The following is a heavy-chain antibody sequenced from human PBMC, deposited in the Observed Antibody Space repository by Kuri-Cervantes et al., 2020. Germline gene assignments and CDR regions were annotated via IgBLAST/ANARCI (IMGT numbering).Heavy chain of an antibody. V-gene: IGHV3-9*01. CDR1: GFTFDDYA. CDR2: ISWNSGSI. J-gene: IGHJ4*02. CDR3: AITTVQMDC. D-gene: IGHD4-17*01. Sequence: GGSLRLSCAASGFTFDDYAMHWVRQAPGKGLEWVSGISWNSGSIGYADSVKGRFTISRDNSKNKLYLQMNSLRGEDTAVYYCAITTVQMDCWGQGTLVTVSS.